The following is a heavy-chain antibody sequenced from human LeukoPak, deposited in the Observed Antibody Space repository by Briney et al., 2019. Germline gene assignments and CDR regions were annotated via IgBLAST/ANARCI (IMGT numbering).Heavy chain of an antibody. Sequence: GGSLRLSCAASGFTFSSYAMHWVRQAPGKELEWVAVIPYDGSNKYYADSVKGRFTISRDNSKNTLYLQMNSLRAEDTAVYYCAREAHYYDSRGFFDYWGQGTLVTVSS. CDR1: GFTFSSYA. CDR2: IPYDGSNK. CDR3: AREAHYYDSRGFFDY. D-gene: IGHD3-22*01. J-gene: IGHJ4*02. V-gene: IGHV3-30*04.